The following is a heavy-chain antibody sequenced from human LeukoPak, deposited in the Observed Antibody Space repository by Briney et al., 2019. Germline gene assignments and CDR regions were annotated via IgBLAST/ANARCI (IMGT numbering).Heavy chain of an antibody. CDR1: GFTFSSYA. CDR3: AKGYYYDSSVKYYFDY. CDR2: ISGSGSST. V-gene: IGHV3-23*01. D-gene: IGHD3-22*01. J-gene: IGHJ4*02. Sequence: PGGSLRLSCAASGFTFSSYAMSWVRQAPGKGLEWVSAISGSGSSTYYADSMKGRFTISRDNSKNTLYLQMNSLRAEDTAVYYCAKGYYYDSSVKYYFDYWGQGTLVTVSS.